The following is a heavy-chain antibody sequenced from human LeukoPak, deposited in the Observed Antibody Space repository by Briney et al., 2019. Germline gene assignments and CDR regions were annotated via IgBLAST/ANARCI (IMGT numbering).Heavy chain of an antibody. V-gene: IGHV3-11*06. J-gene: IGHJ4*02. CDR3: ARESFSGDSSGYYGY. D-gene: IGHD3-22*01. CDR1: GFTFSDYY. CDR2: ISSRSSYT. Sequence: GGSLRLSCAASGFTFSDYYMSWVRQAPGKGVEWVSYISSRSSYTNYADSVKARFTISRDTAKNSLYLQMNSLRPADTAVYYCARESFSGDSSGYYGYWGQGTLVTVSS.